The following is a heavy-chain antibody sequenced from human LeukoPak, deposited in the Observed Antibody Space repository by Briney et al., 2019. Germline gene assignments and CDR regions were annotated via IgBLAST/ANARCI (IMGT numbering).Heavy chain of an antibody. V-gene: IGHV5-51*01. D-gene: IGHD2-21*01. CDR3: ARPASGGDGVDAFDI. CDR2: IFPGDSDT. J-gene: IGHJ3*02. Sequence: GWVRQMPGKGXEWMGIIFPGDSDTRYSPSFQGQVTISADKSISTAYLQWSSLKASDTAMYYCARPASGGDGVDAFDIWGQGTMVTVSS.